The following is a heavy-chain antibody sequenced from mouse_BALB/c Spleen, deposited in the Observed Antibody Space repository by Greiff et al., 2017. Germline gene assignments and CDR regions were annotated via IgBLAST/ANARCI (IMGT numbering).Heavy chain of an antibody. CDR2: IWSGGST. Sequence: VQLQQSGPGLVQPSQSLSITCTASGFALTSYGVHWVRQSPGKGLEWLGVIWSGGSTDYNAAFISRLSISKDNSKSQVFFKMNSLQANDTAIYYCAREGDDYYEGFAYWGQGTLVTVSA. D-gene: IGHD2-3*01. CDR3: AREGDDYYEGFAY. CDR1: GFALTSYG. V-gene: IGHV2-2*02. J-gene: IGHJ3*01.